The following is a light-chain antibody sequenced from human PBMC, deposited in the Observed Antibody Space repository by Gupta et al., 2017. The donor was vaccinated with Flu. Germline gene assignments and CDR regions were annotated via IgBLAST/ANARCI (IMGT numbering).Light chain of an antibody. Sequence: DIQMTQSPSSLSASVGDRVTITCQASQDISNYLNWYQQKPGKAPKLLIYNASNLETGVPARFSGSGSGTDFTFSISSLQPEDLATYYCQQEANLLWSFGQGTKVEIK. CDR1: QDISNY. CDR3: QQEANLLWS. CDR2: NAS. V-gene: IGKV1-33*01. J-gene: IGKJ2*04.